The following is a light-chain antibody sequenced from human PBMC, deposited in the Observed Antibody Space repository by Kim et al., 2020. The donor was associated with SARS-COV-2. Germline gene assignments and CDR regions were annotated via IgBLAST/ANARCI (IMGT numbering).Light chain of an antibody. V-gene: IGLV1-47*01. CDR3: AAWDDSLGAWV. CDR2: RNN. Sequence: QSVLTQPPSASGTPGQKVTISCSGSSSNIGTNYVYWYQQLPGTAPKLLIYRNNQRRSGVPDRFSGSKSDTSVSPAISGLRSEDEADYYCAAWDDSLGAWVFGGGTQLTVL. CDR1: SSNIGTNY. J-gene: IGLJ3*02.